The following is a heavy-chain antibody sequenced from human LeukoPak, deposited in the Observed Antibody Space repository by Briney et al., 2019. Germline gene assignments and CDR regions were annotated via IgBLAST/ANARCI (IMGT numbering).Heavy chain of an antibody. Sequence: GGSLRLSCAASGFTFSDHYMDWVRQAPGKGLEWVGRTRNKANSYTTEYAASVKGRFTISRDDSKNSLYLQMNSLKTEDTAVYYCARVEKTLTYYYDSSGQVDYWGQGTLVTVSS. CDR1: GFTFSDHY. V-gene: IGHV3-72*01. CDR3: ARVEKTLTYYYDSSGQVDY. D-gene: IGHD3-22*01. CDR2: TRNKANSYTT. J-gene: IGHJ4*02.